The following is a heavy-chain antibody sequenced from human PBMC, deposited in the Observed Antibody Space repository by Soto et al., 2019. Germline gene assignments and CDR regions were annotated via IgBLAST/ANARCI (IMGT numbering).Heavy chain of an antibody. CDR1: GGSSSGYY. CDR3: ARAPSITIFGVNYYYYYGMDV. D-gene: IGHD3-3*01. V-gene: IGHV4-34*01. Sequence: SETLSLTCAVYGGSSSGYYWSWIRQPPGKGLEWIGEINHSGSTNYNPSLKSRVTISLDTSKNQFSLKLSSVTAADTAVYYCARAPSITIFGVNYYYYYGMDVWGQGTTVTVSS. J-gene: IGHJ6*02. CDR2: INHSGST.